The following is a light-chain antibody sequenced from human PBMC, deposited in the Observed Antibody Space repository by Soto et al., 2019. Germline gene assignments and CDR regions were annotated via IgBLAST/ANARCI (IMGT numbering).Light chain of an antibody. CDR2: DVS. CDR3: SSYTSSSTLYV. CDR1: SSDVGGYNY. J-gene: IGLJ1*01. V-gene: IGLV2-14*01. Sequence: SVLTQPASVSGSPGQSITISCTGTSSDVGGYNYVSWYQQHPGKAPKLMIYDVSNRPSGVSNRFSGSKSGNTASLTISGLQDEEEADYYCSSYTSSSTLYVFGTGTKVXVL.